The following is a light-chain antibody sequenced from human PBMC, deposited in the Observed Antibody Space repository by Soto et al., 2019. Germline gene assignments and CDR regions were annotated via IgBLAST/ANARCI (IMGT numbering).Light chain of an antibody. V-gene: IGKV1-16*01. CDR2: ATS. J-gene: IGKJ1*01. Sequence: DIQLTQSPSSLSASVGDRVTITCRVSQGISSYLNWYRQKPGKVPKLLIYATSSLHSGVPSRFSGSGSGTEFTLTISSLQPDDFATYYCQQYNSYSAFGQGTKVDIK. CDR3: QQYNSYSA. CDR1: QGISSY.